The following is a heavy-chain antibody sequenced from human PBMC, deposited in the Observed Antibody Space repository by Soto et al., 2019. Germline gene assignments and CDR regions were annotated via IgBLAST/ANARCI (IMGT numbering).Heavy chain of an antibody. CDR2: IHYSGST. D-gene: IGHD3-9*01. V-gene: IGHV4-59*01. J-gene: IGHJ5*02. CDR3: AREVTNYDVLTGYYSGAIFDP. CDR1: GGSISSYF. Sequence: SETLSLTCTVSGGSISSYFWSWIRQPPGRGLEWIGHIHYSGSTNYNPSLKSRVTISVDTSKNQISLKLWSVTAADTAVYYCAREVTNYDVLTGYYSGAIFDPWGQGTLVTVSS.